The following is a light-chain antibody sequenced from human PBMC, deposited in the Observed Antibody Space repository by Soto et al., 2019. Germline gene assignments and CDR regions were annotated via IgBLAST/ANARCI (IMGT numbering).Light chain of an antibody. CDR3: QKYNSDPFT. J-gene: IGKJ3*01. CDR1: QGISNY. CDR2: AAS. V-gene: IGKV1-27*01. Sequence: DIQMTQSPSSLSASVGDRITVTCRASQGISNYLAWYQQKPGKVPKLLIYAASTLQSGVPSRFSGSGSGTDFTLSISSLQPEDVATYYCQKYNSDPFTFGPVTKVDIK.